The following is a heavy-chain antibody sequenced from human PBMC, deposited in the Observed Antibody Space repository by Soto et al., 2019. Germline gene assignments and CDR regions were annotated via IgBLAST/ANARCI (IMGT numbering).Heavy chain of an antibody. Sequence: SETLSLTCTVSGGSISSYYWSWIRQPPGKGLEWIGYIYYSGSTNYNPSLKSRVTISVDTSKNQFSLKLSSVTAADTAVYYCARHDRNVEWLLYGYYYGMDVWGQGTTVTVSS. J-gene: IGHJ6*02. CDR1: GGSISSYY. D-gene: IGHD3-3*01. V-gene: IGHV4-59*08. CDR2: IYYSGST. CDR3: ARHDRNVEWLLYGYYYGMDV.